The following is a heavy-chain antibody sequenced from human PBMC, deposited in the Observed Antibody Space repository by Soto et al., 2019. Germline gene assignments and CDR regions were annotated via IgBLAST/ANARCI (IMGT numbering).Heavy chain of an antibody. CDR1: GFTFSTYA. V-gene: IGHV3-23*01. D-gene: IGHD2-2*01. J-gene: IGHJ4*02. CDR3: AKDKGGXXXXXXSCLYSFDY. CDR2: ISDSGST. Sequence: EVQLLESGGGLVQPGGSLRLSCTASGFTFSTYAMSWVRQAPGKGLEWVSTISDSGSTYYADSVKGRFTISRDNSKNTLYLEMNXLXAEDTAVYYCAKDKGGXXXXXXSCLYSFDYWGQGTLVTVSS.